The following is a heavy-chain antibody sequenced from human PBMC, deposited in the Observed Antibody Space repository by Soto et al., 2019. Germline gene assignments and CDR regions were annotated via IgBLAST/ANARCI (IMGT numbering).Heavy chain of an antibody. J-gene: IGHJ4*02. V-gene: IGHV3-66*01. CDR1: GFTVSNYH. CDR3: ARSGGGLDY. CDR2: VYADGAT. D-gene: IGHD3-10*01. Sequence: EVQLVESGGGLVQPGESLRLSCAASGFTVSNYHMTWVRQAPGKGLEWVSAVYADGATSHADSVKDRFTVSRDNSRNPLNLQRGGLRAEDTAVYYCARSGGGLDYWGQGTLVTVSS.